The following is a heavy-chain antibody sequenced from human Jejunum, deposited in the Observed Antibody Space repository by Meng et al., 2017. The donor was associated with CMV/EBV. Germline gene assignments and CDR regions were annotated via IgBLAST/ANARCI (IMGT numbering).Heavy chain of an antibody. CDR2: ISWNSGSV. CDR3: VKDTGATGWYHYFDY. CDR1: FAFEDYA. D-gene: IGHD6-19*01. Sequence: FAFEDYAMHWVRQAPGKGLEWVADISWNSGSVGYADSVKGRFTISRDNAKNSLYLQMNSLRPEDTAFYYCVKDTGATGWYHYFDYWGQGTLVTVSS. V-gene: IGHV3-9*01. J-gene: IGHJ4*02.